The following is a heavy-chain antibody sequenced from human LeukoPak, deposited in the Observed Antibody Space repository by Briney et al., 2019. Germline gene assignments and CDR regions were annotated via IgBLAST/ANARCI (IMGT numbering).Heavy chain of an antibody. D-gene: IGHD4-23*01. V-gene: IGHV3-30-3*01. J-gene: IGHJ4*02. CDR2: ISYDGSNK. Sequence: GRSLRLSSAASGFTFSSYAMHWVRQAPGKGLEWVAVISYDGSNKYYADSVKGRFTISRDNSKNTLYLQMNSLRAEDTAVYYCAREGRVRWYDYWGQGTLVTVSS. CDR1: GFTFSSYA. CDR3: AREGRVRWYDY.